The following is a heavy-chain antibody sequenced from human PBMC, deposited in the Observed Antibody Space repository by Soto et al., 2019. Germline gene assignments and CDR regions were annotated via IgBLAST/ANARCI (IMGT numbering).Heavy chain of an antibody. CDR1: GYVFSNYA. J-gene: IGHJ3*01. Sequence: EVQLLESGGDLGQPGGSLRLSCVASGYVFSNYAMAWVRQVPGKGLQWVSRIDGSGYAHYGDSVKGRFTMSRDNSKNTLFLQLDRLRVDDKAVYFCAREDSSRGFAFDAWGQGTWVAVSS. CDR2: IDGSGYA. CDR3: AREDSSRGFAFDA. V-gene: IGHV3-23*01. D-gene: IGHD3-10*01.